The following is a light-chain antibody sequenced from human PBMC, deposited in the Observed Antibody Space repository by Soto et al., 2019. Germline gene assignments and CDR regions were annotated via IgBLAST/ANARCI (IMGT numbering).Light chain of an antibody. V-gene: IGKV3-15*01. CDR1: QSVSSN. CDR3: QQYNNWPPLT. Sequence: EIVMTQSPATLSVSPGERATLSCMASQSVSSNLAWYQQKPGQAPRLLIYGASTRATGIPARFSGSGSGTEFTLTIRSLQSEDFAVYYCQQYNNWPPLTFGPGTKVDIK. CDR2: GAS. J-gene: IGKJ3*01.